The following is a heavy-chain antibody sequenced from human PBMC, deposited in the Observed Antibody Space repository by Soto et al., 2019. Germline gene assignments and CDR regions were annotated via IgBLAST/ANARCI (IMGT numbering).Heavy chain of an antibody. J-gene: IGHJ6*02. Sequence: PSETLSLTCTVSGGSISSSSYYWGWIRQPPGKGLEWIGSIYYSGSTYYNPSLKSRVTISVDTSKKQFSLKLSSVTAADTAVYYCASLRIFGVVIDYYYGREVWGQGTPVIVSS. V-gene: IGHV4-39*01. CDR2: IYYSGST. D-gene: IGHD3-3*01. CDR1: GGSISSSSYY. CDR3: ASLRIFGVVIDYYYGREV.